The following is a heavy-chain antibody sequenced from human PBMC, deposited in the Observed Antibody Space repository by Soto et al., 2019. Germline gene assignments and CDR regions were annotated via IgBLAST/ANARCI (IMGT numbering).Heavy chain of an antibody. CDR2: IFSSGTT. D-gene: IGHD3-16*01. V-gene: IGHV4-30-4*02. CDR1: GDSIGICKKY. J-gene: IGHJ6*02. Sequence: SETLSLTCAVSGDSIGICKKYLSLSRQAPGKGLEWIGYIFSSGTTYYNPSLKSRLTMSLDTSQNQFSLKLNSVTAADTAVYFCARVPSPFDFYYAMDVWGQGTTVTVS. CDR3: ARVPSPFDFYYAMDV.